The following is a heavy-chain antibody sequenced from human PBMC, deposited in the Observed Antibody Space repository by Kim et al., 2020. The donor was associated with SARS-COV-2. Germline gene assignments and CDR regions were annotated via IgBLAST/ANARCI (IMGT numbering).Heavy chain of an antibody. Sequence: SETLSLTCTVSGGSISSYYWSWIRQPPGKGLEWIGYIYYSGSTNYNPSLKSRVTISVDTSKNQFSLKLSSVTAADTAVYYCARVRRYYYGSRNHGIPGMDVWGQGTTVTVSS. CDR2: IYYSGST. V-gene: IGHV4-59*13. CDR1: GGSISSYY. J-gene: IGHJ6*02. D-gene: IGHD3-10*01. CDR3: ARVRRYYYGSRNHGIPGMDV.